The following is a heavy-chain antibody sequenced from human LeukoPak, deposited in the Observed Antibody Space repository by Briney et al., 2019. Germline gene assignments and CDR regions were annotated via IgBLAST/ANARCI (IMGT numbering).Heavy chain of an antibody. CDR1: GFAFSKYW. CDR3: ARDPAAHWDY. CDR2: IREDGSDT. D-gene: IGHD1-1*01. Sequence: GGSLRLSCAASGFAFSKYWMTWVRQVPGKGLEWVACIREDGSDTYYVDSVRGRFTISKDNAKNSLYLQMSSLRAEDTAVYYCARDPAAHWDYWGQGTLVTVSS. V-gene: IGHV3-7*01. J-gene: IGHJ4*02.